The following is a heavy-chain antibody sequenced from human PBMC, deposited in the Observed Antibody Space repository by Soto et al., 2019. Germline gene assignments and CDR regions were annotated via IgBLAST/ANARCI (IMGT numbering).Heavy chain of an antibody. CDR3: TRDVVATTSGMDV. J-gene: IGHJ6*02. V-gene: IGHV6-1*01. Sequence: PSQTLSLTCAISGDSVSSDSAAWNWIRQSPSRGLEWLGRTYYRSNWYSNYAVSVKSRITISTDTFKNQLSLRLNSVTPEDTAVYYGTRDVVATTSGMDVWGQGTKVTVSS. D-gene: IGHD5-12*01. CDR1: GDSVSSDSAA. CDR2: TYYRSNWYS.